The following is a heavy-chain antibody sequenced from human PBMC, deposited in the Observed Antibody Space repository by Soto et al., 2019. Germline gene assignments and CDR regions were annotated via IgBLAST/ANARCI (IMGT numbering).Heavy chain of an antibody. V-gene: IGHV1-69*04. CDR3: ARDSYCSSTSCYAFDY. CDR2: IIPILGIA. CDR1: GGTFSSYT. J-gene: IGHJ4*02. Sequence: SVKVSCKASGGTFSSYTISWVRQAPGQGLEWMGRIIPILGIANYAQKFQGRVTITADKSTSTAYMELSSLRSEDTAVYYCARDSYCSSTSCYAFDYWGQGTPVTVSS. D-gene: IGHD2-2*01.